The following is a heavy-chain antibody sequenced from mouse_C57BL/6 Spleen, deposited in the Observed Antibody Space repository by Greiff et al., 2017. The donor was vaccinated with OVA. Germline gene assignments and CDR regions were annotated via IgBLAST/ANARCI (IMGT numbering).Heavy chain of an antibody. D-gene: IGHD1-1*01. J-gene: IGHJ2*01. Sequence: QVHVKQSGAELVKPGASVKISCKASGYAFSSYWMNWVKQRPGKGLEWIGQIYPGDGDTNYNGKFKGKATLTADKSSSTAYMQLSSLTSEDSAVYFCARRGYYYGSSFDYWGQGTTLTVSS. V-gene: IGHV1-80*01. CDR1: GYAFSSYW. CDR2: IYPGDGDT. CDR3: ARRGYYYGSSFDY.